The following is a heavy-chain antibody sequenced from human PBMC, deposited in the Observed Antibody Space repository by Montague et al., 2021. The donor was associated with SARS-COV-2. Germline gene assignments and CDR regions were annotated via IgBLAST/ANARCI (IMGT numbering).Heavy chain of an antibody. D-gene: IGHD2-2*02. V-gene: IGHV4-34*01. CDR2: INHSGST. Sequence: SETLSLTCAVYGGSFSGYYWSWIRQPPGKGLEWIGEINHSGSTNYNPSLKSRVTISVDTSKNQFSLKLISVTAADTAVYYCASLTLGYCSSTGCYSDWFDPWGQGTLVTVSS. J-gene: IGHJ5*02. CDR3: ASLTLGYCSSTGCYSDWFDP. CDR1: GGSFSGYY.